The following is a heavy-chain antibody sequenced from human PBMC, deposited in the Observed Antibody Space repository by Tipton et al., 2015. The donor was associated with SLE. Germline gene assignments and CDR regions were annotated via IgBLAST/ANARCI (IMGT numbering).Heavy chain of an antibody. CDR2: IYYSGST. J-gene: IGHJ6*02. CDR3: ARTGTETYYYGMDV. D-gene: IGHD1-1*01. Sequence: TLSLTCTVSGGSISSSSYYWGWIRQPPGKGLEWIGYIYYSGSTNYNPSLKSRVTISVDTSKNQFSLKLSSVTAADTAVYYCARTGTETYYYGMDVWGQGTTVTVSS. V-gene: IGHV4-61*05. CDR1: GGSISSSSYY.